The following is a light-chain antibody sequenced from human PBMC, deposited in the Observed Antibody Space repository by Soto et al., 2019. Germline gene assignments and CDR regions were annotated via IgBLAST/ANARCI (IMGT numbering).Light chain of an antibody. CDR2: EVN. V-gene: IGLV2-18*02. J-gene: IGLJ1*01. CDR3: NSYTSSSTYV. CDR1: SSDVGSYNR. Sequence: QSALTQPPSVSGSPGQSVTISCTGTSSDVGSYNRVSWYQQPPGTAPKLMIYEVNNRHSGVPDRFSGSKSGNTASLTISGLQAEDEADYYCNSYTSSSTYVFGTGTKVTVL.